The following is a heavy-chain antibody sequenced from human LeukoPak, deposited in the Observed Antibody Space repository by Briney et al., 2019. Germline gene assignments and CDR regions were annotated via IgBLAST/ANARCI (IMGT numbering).Heavy chain of an antibody. V-gene: IGHV4-39*01. J-gene: IGHJ4*02. CDR3: ARQGAVAGTFFDY. D-gene: IGHD6-19*01. CDR2: IYYSGST. Sequence: PSETLSLTCTVSGGSISSSSYYWGWIRQPPGKGLEWIGSIYYSGSTYYNPSLKSRVTISVGTSKNQFSLKLSSVTAADTAVYYCARQGAVAGTFFDYWGQGTLVTVSS. CDR1: GGSISSSSYY.